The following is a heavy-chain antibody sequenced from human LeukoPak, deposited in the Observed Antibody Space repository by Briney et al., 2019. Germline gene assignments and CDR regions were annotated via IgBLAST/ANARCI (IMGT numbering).Heavy chain of an antibody. CDR2: IYYSGST. CDR3: ARHFIGYYDSSGYVQH. CDR1: GGSISSSSYY. J-gene: IGHJ1*01. D-gene: IGHD3-22*01. V-gene: IGHV4-39*01. Sequence: SETLSLTCSVSGGSISSSSYYWGWVRQPPGKGLEWIGTIYYSGSTYYNPSLKSRVTMSVDTSKNQFSLKLASVTAADTAVYYCARHFIGYYDSSGYVQHWGQGTLVTVSS.